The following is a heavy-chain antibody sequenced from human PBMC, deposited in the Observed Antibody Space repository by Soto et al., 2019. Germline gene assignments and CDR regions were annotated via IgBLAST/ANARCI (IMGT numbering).Heavy chain of an antibody. J-gene: IGHJ6*02. V-gene: IGHV3-33*01. CDR2: IWYDGSNK. Sequence: QVQLVESGGGVVQPGRSLRLSCAASGFTFSSYGMHWVRQAPGKGLEWVAVIWYDGSNKYYADSVKGRFTISRDNSKNTLYLQMNSLRAEDTAVYYCARDWGGSGSYPQSYYYYGMDVWGQGTTVTVSS. CDR3: ARDWGGSGSYPQSYYYYGMDV. CDR1: GFTFSSYG. D-gene: IGHD3-10*01.